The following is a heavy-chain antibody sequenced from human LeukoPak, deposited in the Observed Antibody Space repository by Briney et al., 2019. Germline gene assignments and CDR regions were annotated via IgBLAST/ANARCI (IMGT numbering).Heavy chain of an antibody. CDR3: ARLGGELWLVLSY. V-gene: IGHV4-59*08. D-gene: IGHD5-18*01. CDR1: GGSISSYY. J-gene: IGHJ4*02. CDR2: IYYSGSS. Sequence: PSETLSLTCIVSGGSISSYYWSWIRQPPGKGLEWIGYIYYSGSSNYNPSLTSRVTISVDTSKNQFSLKLSSVTAADTAVYYCARLGGELWLVLSYWGQGTLVTVSS.